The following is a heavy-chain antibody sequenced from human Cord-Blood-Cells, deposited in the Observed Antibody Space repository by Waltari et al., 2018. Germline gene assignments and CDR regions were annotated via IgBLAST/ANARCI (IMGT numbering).Heavy chain of an antibody. CDR2: IIPIFGTA. Sequence: QVQLVQSGAEVKKPGSSVKVSCKSSGGTFISYAISWVRQAPGQGLEWMGGIIPIFGTANYAQKFQGRVTITADKSTSTAYMELSSLRSEDTAVYYCARVAPYYYDSSGYYWFDPWGQGTLVTVSS. V-gene: IGHV1-69*06. CDR3: ARVAPYYYDSSGYYWFDP. J-gene: IGHJ5*02. D-gene: IGHD3-22*01. CDR1: GGTFISYA.